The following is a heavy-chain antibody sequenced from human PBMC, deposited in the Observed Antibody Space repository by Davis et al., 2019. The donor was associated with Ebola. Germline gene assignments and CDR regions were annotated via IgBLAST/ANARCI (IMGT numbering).Heavy chain of an antibody. CDR1: GGSFSAYY. Sequence: PSETLSLTCAVYGGSFSAYYWSWIRQPQGKGLEWIGEINHSGSTNYNPSLKSRVTISVDTSKNQFSLKLSSVTAADTAVYYCARLGIFGVVTAWFDPWGQGTLVTVSS. CDR2: INHSGST. V-gene: IGHV4-34*01. D-gene: IGHD3-3*01. CDR3: ARLGIFGVVTAWFDP. J-gene: IGHJ5*02.